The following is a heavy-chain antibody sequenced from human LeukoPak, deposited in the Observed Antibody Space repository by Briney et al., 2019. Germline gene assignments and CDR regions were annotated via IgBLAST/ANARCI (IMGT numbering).Heavy chain of an antibody. V-gene: IGHV1-46*01. CDR3: ARENVVVIPGRGAFDI. J-gene: IGHJ3*02. D-gene: IGHD2-21*01. CDR1: GYTFTRYY. Sequence: ASVKVSCKASGYTFTRYYLHWVRRAPGQGLEWMGIINPSSGTTTYAQKFQGRVTMTRDTSTSTVYMELSSLRSEDKAVYYCARENVVVIPGRGAFDIWGQGTMVTVSS. CDR2: INPSSGTT.